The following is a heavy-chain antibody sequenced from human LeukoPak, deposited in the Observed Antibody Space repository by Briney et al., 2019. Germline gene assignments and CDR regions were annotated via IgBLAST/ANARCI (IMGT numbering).Heavy chain of an antibody. Sequence: SVKVSCKASGGTFSSYAISWVRQAPGQGLEWMGGIIPIFGTANYAQKFQGRVTITTDESTSTAYMELSSLRSEGTAVYYCARAPNWNYGFDYWGQGTLVTVSS. V-gene: IGHV1-69*05. CDR3: ARAPNWNYGFDY. J-gene: IGHJ4*02. CDR1: GGTFSSYA. D-gene: IGHD1-7*01. CDR2: IIPIFGTA.